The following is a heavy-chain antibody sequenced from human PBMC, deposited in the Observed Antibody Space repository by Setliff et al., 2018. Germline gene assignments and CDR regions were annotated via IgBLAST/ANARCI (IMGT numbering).Heavy chain of an antibody. CDR1: GVSIANTASY. V-gene: IGHV4-61*09. J-gene: IGHJ6*03. Sequence: SETLSLTCTVSGVSIANTASYWSWIRQPAGKGLEWLGQIYTSWSTNYNPSLKSRATLSIDASKRQFSLKLTSVTAADTAVYYCARVSGFLYMDVWGKGTTVTVSS. CDR2: IYTSWST. CDR3: ARVSGFLYMDV. D-gene: IGHD3-3*01.